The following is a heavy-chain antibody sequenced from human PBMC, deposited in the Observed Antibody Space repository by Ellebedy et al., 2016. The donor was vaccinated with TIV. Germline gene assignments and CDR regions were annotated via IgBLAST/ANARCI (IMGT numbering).Heavy chain of an antibody. Sequence: GESLKISXAASGFTFSSYWMSWVRQAPGKGLEWVANIKQDGSEKYYVDSVKGRFTISRDNAKNSLYLQMNSLRAEDTAVYYCARDLYEAYGDYVERTPEGSNYFDYWGQGTLVTVSS. CDR2: IKQDGSEK. V-gene: IGHV3-7*03. CDR1: GFTFSSYW. CDR3: ARDLYEAYGDYVERTPEGSNYFDY. J-gene: IGHJ4*02. D-gene: IGHD4-17*01.